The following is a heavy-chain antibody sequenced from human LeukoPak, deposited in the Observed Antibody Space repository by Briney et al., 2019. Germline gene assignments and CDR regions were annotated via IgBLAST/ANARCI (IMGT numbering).Heavy chain of an antibody. Sequence: GGSLRLSCAVSGGTFSAYWMAWVRQSPGKGLEWVAEINEDGSGKYYVDSMKGRFTIYRDNAKNSLYLQMNSLGAEDTAVYYCAKVPRDSDCYWGQGTLVTVSS. J-gene: IGHJ4*02. D-gene: IGHD2-21*02. CDR3: AKVPRDSDCY. CDR2: INEDGSGK. V-gene: IGHV3-7*01. CDR1: GGTFSAYW.